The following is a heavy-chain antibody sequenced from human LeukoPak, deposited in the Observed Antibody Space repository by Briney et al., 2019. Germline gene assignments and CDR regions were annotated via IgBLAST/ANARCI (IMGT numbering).Heavy chain of an antibody. V-gene: IGHV1-69*06. CDR3: ARDWSVPAATYCYYGMDV. Sequence: SVKVSCKASGGTFSSYAISWVRQAPGRGREWMGGIIPIFGTANYAQKFQGRVTITADKSTSTAYMELSSLRSEDTAVYYCARDWSVPAATYCYYGMDVWGKGTTVTVSS. J-gene: IGHJ6*04. CDR2: IIPIFGTA. D-gene: IGHD2-2*01. CDR1: GGTFSSYA.